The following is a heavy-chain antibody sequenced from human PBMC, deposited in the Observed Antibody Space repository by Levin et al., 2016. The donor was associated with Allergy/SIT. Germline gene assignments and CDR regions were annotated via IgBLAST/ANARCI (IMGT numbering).Heavy chain of an antibody. D-gene: IGHD6-13*01. V-gene: IGHV4-61*03. CDR2: IYYSGST. Sequence: WIRQPPGKGLEWIGYIYYSGSTNYNPSLKSRVTISVDTSKNHFSLKLTSVTAADTAVYYCARAAGYSSSWPFDYWGQGTLVTVSS. CDR3: ARAAGYSSSWPFDY. J-gene: IGHJ4*02.